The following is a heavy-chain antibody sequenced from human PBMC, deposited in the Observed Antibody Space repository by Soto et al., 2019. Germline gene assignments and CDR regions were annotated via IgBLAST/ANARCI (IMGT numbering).Heavy chain of an antibody. Sequence: QVQLVQSGAEVKKPGASVKVSCKASGYTFTSYAMYWVRQAPGQRLEWMGWINAGNGNTKYSQKCQGRVTITRDTSASTAYMELSSLRSEDTAVYYCARELMYYYDSSGYPVTYGMDVWGQGTTVTVSS. D-gene: IGHD3-22*01. CDR2: INAGNGNT. V-gene: IGHV1-3*01. CDR3: ARELMYYYDSSGYPVTYGMDV. CDR1: GYTFTSYA. J-gene: IGHJ6*02.